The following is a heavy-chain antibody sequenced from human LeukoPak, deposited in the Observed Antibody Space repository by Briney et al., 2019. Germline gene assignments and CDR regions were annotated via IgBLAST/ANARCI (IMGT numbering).Heavy chain of an antibody. CDR3: ARALRYFDWLPKDYFDY. D-gene: IGHD3-9*01. J-gene: IGHJ4*02. CDR1: GGSISSYY. Sequence: SETLSLTCTVSGGSISSYYWSWIRHPAGKGLEWIGRIYTSGSTNYNPSLKSRVTISVDTSKNQFSLKLSSVTAADTAVYYCARALRYFDWLPKDYFDYWGQGTLVTVSS. CDR2: IYTSGST. V-gene: IGHV4-4*07.